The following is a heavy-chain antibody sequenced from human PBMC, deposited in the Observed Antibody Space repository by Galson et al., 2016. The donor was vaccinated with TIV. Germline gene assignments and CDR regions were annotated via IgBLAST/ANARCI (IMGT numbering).Heavy chain of an antibody. J-gene: IGHJ5*01. CDR3: AKENDFDS. Sequence: SLRLSCAVSGFIFSNSAMHWVRLIPAKGLEWVAFILSDATKKSVADSVKGRFTISRDNSKNTLFLQINGLKSEDSARYFCAKENDFDSWGPGTLVTVSS. CDR1: GFIFSNSA. D-gene: IGHD1-1*01. V-gene: IGHV3-30-3*01. CDR2: ILSDATKK.